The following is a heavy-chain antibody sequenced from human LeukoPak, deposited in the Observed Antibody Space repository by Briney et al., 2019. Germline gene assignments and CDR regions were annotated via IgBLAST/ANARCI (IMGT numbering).Heavy chain of an antibody. V-gene: IGHV3-30-3*01. CDR2: ISYDGSNK. J-gene: IGHJ4*02. Sequence: GTSLRLSCAASGFTFSSYAMHWVRQAPGKGLEWVAVISYDGSNKYYADSVEGRFTISRDNSKNTLYLQMNSLRAEDTAVYYCARDRYILTGYYYFDYWGQGTLVTVSS. D-gene: IGHD3-9*01. CDR1: GFTFSSYA. CDR3: ARDRYILTGYYYFDY.